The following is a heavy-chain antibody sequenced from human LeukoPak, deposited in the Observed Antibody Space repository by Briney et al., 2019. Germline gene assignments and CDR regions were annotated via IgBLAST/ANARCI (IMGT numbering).Heavy chain of an antibody. V-gene: IGHV3-23*01. D-gene: IGHD1-26*01. CDR3: ARTLRPGGYFAYYYGMDV. J-gene: IGHJ6*02. CDR2: ISGSGGST. CDR1: GFTFSSYA. Sequence: PGGSLRLSCAASGFTFSSYAMSWVRQAPGKGLEWVSAISGSGGSTYYADSVKGRFTISRDKAKNSLYLQMTSLRAEDTAVYYCARTLRPGGYFAYYYGMDVWGQGTTVTVSS.